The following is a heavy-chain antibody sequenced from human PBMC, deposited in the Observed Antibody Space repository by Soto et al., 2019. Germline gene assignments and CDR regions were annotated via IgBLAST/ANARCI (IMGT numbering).Heavy chain of an antibody. CDR1: GGTFSSYA. J-gene: IGHJ4*01. Sequence: QVQLVQSGAEVKKPGSSVKVSCKASGGTFSSYAISWVRQAPGQGLEWMGGIIPIFGTANYAQKFQGRVTITADKSTSTAYMELSSLRSEDTAVYXXXXXXXRLRRDGYNSFDYWGXXTXXXVSS. D-gene: IGHD5-12*01. V-gene: IGHV1-69*06. CDR2: IIPIFGTA. CDR3: XXXXXRLRRDGYNSFDY.